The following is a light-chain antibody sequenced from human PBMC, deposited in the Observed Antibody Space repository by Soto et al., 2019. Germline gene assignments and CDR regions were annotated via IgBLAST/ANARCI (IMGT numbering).Light chain of an antibody. V-gene: IGLV2-14*01. J-gene: IGLJ1*01. Sequence: QSALPQPASVCGSPGQSITISCTGTSSDVGGYNYVSWYQQHPGKAPKLMIYDVSNRPSGVSNRFSGSKSGNTASLTISGLQAEDEADYYCSSYTSSSTRVFGTGTKVTVL. CDR2: DVS. CDR3: SSYTSSSTRV. CDR1: SSDVGGYNY.